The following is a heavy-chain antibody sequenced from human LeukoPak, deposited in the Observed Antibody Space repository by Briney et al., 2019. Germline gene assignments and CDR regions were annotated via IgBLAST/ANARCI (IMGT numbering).Heavy chain of an antibody. Sequence: GGSLRLSCAASGFSVSDNYMTWVRQAPGKGLEWVSVIYSGNTTYYADSVKGRFTISRDNSKNTLNLQMSRLRTEDTAVYYCARRSMVRGVSNWFDPWGQGTLVTVSS. CDR3: ARRSMVRGVSNWFDP. J-gene: IGHJ5*02. D-gene: IGHD3-10*01. CDR1: GFSVSDNY. CDR2: IYSGNTT. V-gene: IGHV3-66*01.